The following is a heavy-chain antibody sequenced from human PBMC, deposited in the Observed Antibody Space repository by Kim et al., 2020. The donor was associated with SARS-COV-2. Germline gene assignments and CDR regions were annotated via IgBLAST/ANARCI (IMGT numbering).Heavy chain of an antibody. Sequence: YSPSFHGHVTISADKSISTADLQWSSLKAADTAMYYCARQNYGSGVYVDYWGQGTLVTVSS. J-gene: IGHJ4*02. CDR3: ARQNYGSGVYVDY. V-gene: IGHV5-10-1*01. D-gene: IGHD3-10*01.